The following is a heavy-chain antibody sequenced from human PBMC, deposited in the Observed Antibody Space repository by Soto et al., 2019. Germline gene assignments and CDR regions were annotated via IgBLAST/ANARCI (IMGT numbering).Heavy chain of an antibody. Sequence: GGSLRLSCATSGFTFSSYAMSWVRQAPGKGLEWVSAISGSGGNTYYADPVKGRFAISRDNSKNTVYLQMDSLRAEDTAVYYCAKNFRDRRGNSCYSTGNWGQGTPVTVSS. CDR3: AKNFRDRRGNSCYSTGN. D-gene: IGHD2-2*01. CDR2: ISGSGGNT. CDR1: GFTFSSYA. V-gene: IGHV3-23*01. J-gene: IGHJ4*02.